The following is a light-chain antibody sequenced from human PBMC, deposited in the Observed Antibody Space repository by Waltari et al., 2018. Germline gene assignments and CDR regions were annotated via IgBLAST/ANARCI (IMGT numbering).Light chain of an antibody. CDR2: TNN. J-gene: IGLJ3*02. CDR3: AAWDDGLNGPV. V-gene: IGLV1-44*01. CDR1: SSNIETNS. Sequence: QSVLTQPPSASGTPGQTVTIPCSGSSSNIETNSVNWYQQVPGTAPRLLIYTNNKRPSGVPDRFSGSKSGSSASLAISGLQSEDEADYYCAAWDDGLNGPVFGGGTKLTVL.